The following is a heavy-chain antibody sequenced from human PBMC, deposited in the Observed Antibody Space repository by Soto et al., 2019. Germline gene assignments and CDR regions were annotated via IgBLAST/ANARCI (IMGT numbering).Heavy chain of an antibody. CDR1: GGSISSSSYY. D-gene: IGHD4-17*01. CDR3: ARHKSSYGAYSFGYYYYGMDV. J-gene: IGHJ6*02. V-gene: IGHV4-39*01. CDR2: IYYSGST. Sequence: SETLSLTCTVSGGSISSSSYYWGWIRQPPGKGLEWIGSIYYSGSTYYNPSLKSRVTISVDTSKNQFSLKLSSVTAADTAVYYCARHKSSYGAYSFGYYYYGMDVWGQGTTGTVPS.